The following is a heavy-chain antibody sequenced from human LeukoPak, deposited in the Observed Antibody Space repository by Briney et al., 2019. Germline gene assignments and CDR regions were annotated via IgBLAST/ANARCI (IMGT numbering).Heavy chain of an antibody. CDR1: GFTFSSYE. D-gene: IGHD3-22*01. V-gene: IGHV3-48*03. CDR2: ISSSGSTI. J-gene: IGHJ4*02. CDR3: ARVYSSYYDSSGYDY. Sequence: GGSLRLSCAASGFTFSSYEMNWVRQAPGKGLEWVSYISSSGSTIYYADSVKGRFTISRDNAKNSLYLQMNSLRAEDTAVYYCARVYSSYYDSSGYDYWGQGTLVTVSS.